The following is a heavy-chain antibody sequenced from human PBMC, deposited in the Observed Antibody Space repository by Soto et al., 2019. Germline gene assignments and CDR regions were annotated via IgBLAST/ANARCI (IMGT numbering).Heavy chain of an antibody. V-gene: IGHV4-39*01. CDR3: ARGRLGYCSGGSCYSRDFAFDI. CDR2: IYYSGYT. J-gene: IGHJ3*02. Sequence: SETLSLTCTVSGGSISSSSYYWGWIRQPPGKGLEWIGSIYYSGYTYYNPSLKSRVTISVDTSKNQFSLKLSSVTAADTAVYYCARGRLGYCSGGSCYSRDFAFDIWGQGTMVTVSS. D-gene: IGHD2-15*01. CDR1: GGSISSSSYY.